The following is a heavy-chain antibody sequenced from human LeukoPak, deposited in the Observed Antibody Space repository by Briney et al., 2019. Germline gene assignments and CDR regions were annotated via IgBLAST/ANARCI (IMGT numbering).Heavy chain of an antibody. Sequence: KSSETLSLTCTVSGGTISSSYWSWIRQPPGKGLEWIGYIYYSGSANYNPSLKSRVTISVDTSKNQFSLKLNSVTAADTAVYYCASQWQLTTAVTTRTNPFDYWGQGTLVTVSS. D-gene: IGHD4-11*01. J-gene: IGHJ4*02. CDR3: ASQWQLTTAVTTRTNPFDY. CDR2: IYYSGSA. V-gene: IGHV4-59*08. CDR1: GGTISSSY.